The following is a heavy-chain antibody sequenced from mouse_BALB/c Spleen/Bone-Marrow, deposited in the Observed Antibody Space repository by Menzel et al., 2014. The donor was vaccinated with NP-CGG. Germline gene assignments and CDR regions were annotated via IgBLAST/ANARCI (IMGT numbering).Heavy chain of an antibody. V-gene: IGHV5-9-3*01. J-gene: IGHJ3*01. CDR2: SSSGGSYT. D-gene: IGHD2-4*01. CDR3: ARKSYYDYDGRPWFAY. Sequence: EVKLMESGGGLVKPGGSLKLSCAASGFTFSSYAMSWVRQTPEKRLEWVATSSSGGSYTYYPDSVKGRFTISRDNAKNTLYLQMSSLRSEDTAMYYCARKSYYDYDGRPWFAYWGQGTLVTVSA. CDR1: GFTFSSYA.